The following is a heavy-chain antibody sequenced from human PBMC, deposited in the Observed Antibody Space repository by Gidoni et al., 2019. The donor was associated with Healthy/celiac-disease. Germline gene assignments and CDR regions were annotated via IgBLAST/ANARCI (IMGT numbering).Heavy chain of an antibody. CDR1: GYTFTSYG. Sequence: QVQLVQSGAEVKKPGASVKVSCKASGYTFTSYGISWVRQAPGQGLEWMGGISAYNGNTNYAQKLQGRVTMTTDTSTSTAYMELRSLRSDDTAGYYCARDAAIVRGVTTSDYWGQGTLVTVSS. CDR2: ISAYNGNT. J-gene: IGHJ4*02. V-gene: IGHV1-18*01. CDR3: ARDAAIVRGVTTSDY. D-gene: IGHD3-10*01.